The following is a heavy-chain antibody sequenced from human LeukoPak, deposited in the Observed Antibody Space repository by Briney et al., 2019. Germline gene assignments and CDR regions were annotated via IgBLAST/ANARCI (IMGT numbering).Heavy chain of an antibody. J-gene: IGHJ4*02. Sequence: PGGSLRLSCAASGFIVSGDFMSWVRQAPGKGLEWVSVIYSDGSTYYADSVKGRFTISRDNSKNTLDLQMTGLRAEDTAVYYCARVRDVYNHVFENWGQGTLVTVS. CDR3: ARVRDVYNHVFEN. D-gene: IGHD5-24*01. CDR1: GFIVSGDF. V-gene: IGHV3-53*01. CDR2: IYSDGST.